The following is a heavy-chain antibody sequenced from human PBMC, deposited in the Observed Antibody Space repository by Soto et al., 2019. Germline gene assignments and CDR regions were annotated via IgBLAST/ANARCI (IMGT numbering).Heavy chain of an antibody. V-gene: IGHV1-3*04. Sequence: QDQLVQSGAEVKKPGASVKVSCKASRYSFTTYALHWVRQAPGQRLEWMGWINTGNGDTKYSEKFQGRVTITRDTSANTAYMELSSLRSEDTSVYYCARDPGTGAALRAYHFDYWGQGTLVTVSS. CDR1: RYSFTTYA. J-gene: IGHJ4*02. CDR3: ARDPGTGAALRAYHFDY. D-gene: IGHD1-1*01. CDR2: INTGNGDT.